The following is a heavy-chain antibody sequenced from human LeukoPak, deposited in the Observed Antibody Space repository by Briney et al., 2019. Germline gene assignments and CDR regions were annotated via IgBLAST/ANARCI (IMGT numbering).Heavy chain of an antibody. CDR1: GFTSSSYW. CDR2: IKQDGSEK. CDR3: ARDGGRGVFDY. Sequence: GGSLRLSCAASGFTSSSYWMSWVRPAPGKGLEWVANIKQDGSEKYYVDSVKGRFTISRDNAKNSLYLQMNSLRAEDTAVYYCARDGGRGVFDYWGQGTLVTVSS. D-gene: IGHD1-26*01. V-gene: IGHV3-7*01. J-gene: IGHJ4*02.